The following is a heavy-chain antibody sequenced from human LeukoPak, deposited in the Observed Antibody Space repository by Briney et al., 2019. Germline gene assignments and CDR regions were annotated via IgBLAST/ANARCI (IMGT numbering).Heavy chain of an antibody. CDR2: ISAYNGNT. J-gene: IGHJ3*02. CDR3: ARIVGKTYYYDSTTPNNAFDI. CDR1: GYTFTSYG. D-gene: IGHD3-22*01. Sequence: ASVKVSCKASGYTFTSYGISWVRQAPGQGLEWMGWISAYNGNTNYAQKLQGRVTMTTDTSTSTAYMELRSLRSDDTAVYYCARIVGKTYYYDSTTPNNAFDIWGQGTMVIVSS. V-gene: IGHV1-18*01.